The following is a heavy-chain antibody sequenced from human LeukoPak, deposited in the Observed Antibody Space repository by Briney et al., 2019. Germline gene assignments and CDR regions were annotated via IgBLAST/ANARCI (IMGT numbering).Heavy chain of an antibody. V-gene: IGHV1-69*13. J-gene: IGHJ4*02. CDR2: IIPIFGTA. D-gene: IGHD4-17*01. Sequence: SVKVSCKASGGTFSSYAISGVRQAPGQGLEWMGGIIPIFGTANYAQKFQGRVTITADESTSTAYMELSSLRSEDTAVYYCARDVGYGDYSTIFDYWGQGTLVTVSS. CDR3: ARDVGYGDYSTIFDY. CDR1: GGTFSSYA.